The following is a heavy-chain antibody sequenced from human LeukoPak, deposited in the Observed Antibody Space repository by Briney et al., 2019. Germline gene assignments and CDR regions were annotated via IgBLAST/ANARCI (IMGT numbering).Heavy chain of an antibody. CDR1: GFTVSSNY. Sequence: PGGSLRPSCAASGFTVSSNYMSWVRQAPGKGLEWVSVTYSGGSTYYADSVKGRFTISRDNSKNTLYLQMNSLRAEDTAVYYCAGGGYSYGFDYWGQGTLVTVSS. CDR3: AGGGYSYGFDY. CDR2: TYSGGST. V-gene: IGHV3-66*01. J-gene: IGHJ4*02. D-gene: IGHD5-18*01.